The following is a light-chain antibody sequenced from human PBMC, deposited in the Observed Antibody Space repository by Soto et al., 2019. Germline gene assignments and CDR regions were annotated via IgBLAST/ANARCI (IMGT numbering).Light chain of an antibody. J-gene: IGKJ2*01. Sequence: DVVMTLAPLFLPVTLDLPDSISYKSTQGLVYNDGNVYFNWLPQRPGQSRRRLIHKISDRDSGVPDRFSGRGSGTDFTLEISRVEAEDVGIYYCMQGTHWPFTFGQGTKLEIK. CDR3: MQGTHWPFT. V-gene: IGKV2-30*01. CDR1: QGLVYNDGNVY. CDR2: KIS.